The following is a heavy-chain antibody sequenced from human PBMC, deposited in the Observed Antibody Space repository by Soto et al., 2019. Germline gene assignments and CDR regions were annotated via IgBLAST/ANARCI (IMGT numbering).Heavy chain of an antibody. J-gene: IGHJ3*02. CDR3: AKVPYYDSSGYWDAFHI. V-gene: IGHV3-30*18. D-gene: IGHD3-22*01. Sequence: QVQLVESGGGVVQPGRSLRLSCAASGFTFSSYGMHWVRQAPGKGLEWVAVISYDGSNKYYADSVKGRFTISRDNSKNTLYLQMNSLRAEDTAVYYCAKVPYYDSSGYWDAFHIWGQWTMVTVSS. CDR2: ISYDGSNK. CDR1: GFTFSSYG.